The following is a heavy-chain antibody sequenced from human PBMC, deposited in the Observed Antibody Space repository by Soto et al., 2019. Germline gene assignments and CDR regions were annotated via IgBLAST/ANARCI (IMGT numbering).Heavy chain of an antibody. CDR2: ISDSGGST. Sequence: GGSLRLSCAASGFTFISYAIIFVRQSPLKWLEWVSAISDSGGSTYYADSVKGRFTISRDNSKNTLYLQMNSLRTEDTAVYYCAKSIYDFWSGPFDYWGQGTLVTASS. CDR1: GFTFISYA. CDR3: AKSIYDFWSGPFDY. V-gene: IGHV3-23*01. D-gene: IGHD3-3*01. J-gene: IGHJ4*02.